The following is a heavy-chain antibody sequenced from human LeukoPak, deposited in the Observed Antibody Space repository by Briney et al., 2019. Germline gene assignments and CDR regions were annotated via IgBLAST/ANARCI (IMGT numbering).Heavy chain of an antibody. J-gene: IGHJ4*02. CDR2: IYPGDSDT. CDR3: AKNTGEVNYFDH. CDR1: GYSFTRYW. V-gene: IGHV5-51*01. D-gene: IGHD3-16*01. Sequence: GESLKISCKGSGYSFTRYWIGWVRQTPGKGLEWMGIIYPGDSDTRYSPSFQGQVTISADKSISTAYLQWRSLKASDSAIYYCAKNTGEVNYFDHWGQGTLVTVSS.